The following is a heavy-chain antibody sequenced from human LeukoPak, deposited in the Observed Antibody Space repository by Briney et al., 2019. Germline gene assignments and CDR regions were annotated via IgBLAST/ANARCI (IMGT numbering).Heavy chain of an antibody. J-gene: IGHJ3*02. CDR3: ARWSEDPRFWGAFDI. D-gene: IGHD7-27*01. Sequence: AASVKVSCKASGYTFTGYYMHWVRQAPGQGLEWMGWINPNSGGTNYAQKFQGRVTMTRDTSISTAYMELSRLRSDDTAVYYCARWSEDPRFWGAFDIWGQGTMVTVSS. CDR1: GYTFTGYY. V-gene: IGHV1-2*02. CDR2: INPNSGGT.